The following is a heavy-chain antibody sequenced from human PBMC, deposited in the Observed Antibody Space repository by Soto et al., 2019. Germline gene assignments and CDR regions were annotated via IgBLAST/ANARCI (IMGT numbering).Heavy chain of an antibody. J-gene: IGHJ4*02. CDR2: ISAYNGNT. V-gene: IGHV1-18*01. Sequence: ASVKVSCKASGYTFTSYGISWVRQAPGQGLEWMGWISAYNGNTNYAQKLQGRVTMTTDTSTSTAYMELRSLRSDDTAVYYCATARSARYSSSTSFDYWGKGTLVTVSS. CDR1: GYTFTSYG. D-gene: IGHD6-6*01. CDR3: ATARSARYSSSTSFDY.